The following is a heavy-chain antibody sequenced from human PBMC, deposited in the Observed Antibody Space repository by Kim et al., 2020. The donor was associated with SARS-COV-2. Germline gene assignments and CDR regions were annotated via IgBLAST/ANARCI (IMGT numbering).Heavy chain of an antibody. D-gene: IGHD1-26*01. CDR1: GFTFSSYW. CDR3: ARREKYHYYGMDV. J-gene: IGHJ6*02. V-gene: IGHV3-74*01. CDR2: INSDGSST. Sequence: GGSLRLSCAASGFTFSSYWMHWVRQAPGKGLVWVSRINSDGSSTSYAVSVKGRFTIARDNARNTLYLQMNSLRAEDTSVYYCARREKYHYYGMDVWGQGTTVIVSS.